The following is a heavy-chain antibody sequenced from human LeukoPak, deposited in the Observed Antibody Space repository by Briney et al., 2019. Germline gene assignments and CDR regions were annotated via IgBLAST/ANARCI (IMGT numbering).Heavy chain of an antibody. CDR3: ASSMRGDH. D-gene: IGHD3-10*01. CDR2: IFPADSQT. V-gene: IGHV5-51*01. CDR1: GYSFTNEW. Sequence: GQSLPLDSQASGYSFTNEWICWVRQMPGKGLEWMAIIFPADSQTKHSPPFQGQVTISVDKSISTAYLQWSSLKASDTAIYYCASSMRGDHW. J-gene: IGHJ1*01.